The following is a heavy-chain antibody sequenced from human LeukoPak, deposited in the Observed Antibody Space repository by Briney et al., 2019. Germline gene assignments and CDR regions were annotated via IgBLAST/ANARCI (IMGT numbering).Heavy chain of an antibody. Sequence: PSETLSLTCTVSGGSISSSSYYWGWIRQPPGKGLEWIGSIYYSGSTYYNPSLKSRVTISVDTSKNQFSLKLSSVTAADTAVYYCARHRLNTAMINWFDPWGQGTLVTVSS. CDR1: GGSISSSSYY. V-gene: IGHV4-39*01. CDR2: IYYSGST. CDR3: ARHRLNTAMINWFDP. J-gene: IGHJ5*02. D-gene: IGHD5-18*01.